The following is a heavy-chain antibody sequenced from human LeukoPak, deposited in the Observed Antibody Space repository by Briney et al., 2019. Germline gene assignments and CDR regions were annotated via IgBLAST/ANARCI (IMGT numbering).Heavy chain of an antibody. CDR3: AKLEGTYYYDSSGYYSQDY. Sequence: AGSLTLSCAAAGFTFSSYAMSWVRQAPGNGLEWVSTISCSGGNTYYADSVKGRFTISRDNSKNTLYLQMNSLRAEDTAVYYCAKLEGTYYYDSSGYYSQDYWGQGTLVTVSS. CDR2: ISCSGGNT. V-gene: IGHV3-23*01. D-gene: IGHD3-22*01. J-gene: IGHJ4*02. CDR1: GFTFSSYA.